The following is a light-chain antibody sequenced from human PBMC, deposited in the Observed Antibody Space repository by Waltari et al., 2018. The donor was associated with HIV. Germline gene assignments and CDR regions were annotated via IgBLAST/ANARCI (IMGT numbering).Light chain of an antibody. CDR2: EVN. CDR1: SSDVGAYNY. J-gene: IGLJ2*01. V-gene: IGLV2-14*01. Sequence: QSALTQPASVSGSPGQSITISCTVTSSDVGAYNYVSWYQLYPGKAPKVMMFEVNNRPSGVSDRFSGSKSGNTASLTISGLQVEDEAVYFCSSFGRGNTVLFGGGTKVTVL. CDR3: SSFGRGNTVL.